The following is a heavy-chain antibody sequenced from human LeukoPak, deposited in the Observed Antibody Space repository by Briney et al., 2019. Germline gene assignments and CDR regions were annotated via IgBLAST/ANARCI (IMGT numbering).Heavy chain of an antibody. CDR1: GYTFTSYG. Sequence: ASVKVSCKASGYTFTSYGISWVRQAPGQGLEWMGWISAYNGNTNYAQKLQGGVTMTTDTSTSTAYMELRSLRSDDTAVYYCARGRLGYCSSTSCSFDYWGQGTLVTVSS. CDR3: ARGRLGYCSSTSCSFDY. CDR2: ISAYNGNT. V-gene: IGHV1-18*04. J-gene: IGHJ4*02. D-gene: IGHD2-2*01.